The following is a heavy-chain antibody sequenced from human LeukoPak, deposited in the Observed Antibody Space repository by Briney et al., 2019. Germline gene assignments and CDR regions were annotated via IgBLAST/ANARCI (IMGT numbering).Heavy chain of an antibody. CDR3: AKSGDHSKKARDAGTGGGYYFDY. J-gene: IGHJ4*02. CDR2: ITTSSDTI. V-gene: IGHV3-48*01. Sequence: PGGSLRLSCAASGFTFSSYSMNWVRQAPGKGLEWVSYITTSSDTIYYADSVKGRFTISRDNSKNTLYLQMNSLRAEDTAVYYCAKSGDHSKKARDAGTGGGYYFDYWGQGTLVTVSS. D-gene: IGHD4-11*01. CDR1: GFTFSSYS.